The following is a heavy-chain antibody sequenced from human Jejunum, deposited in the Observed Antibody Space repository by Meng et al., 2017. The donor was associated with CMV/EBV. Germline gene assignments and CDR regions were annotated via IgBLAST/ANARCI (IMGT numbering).Heavy chain of an antibody. V-gene: IGHV3-23*01. D-gene: IGHD1-14*01. CDR3: AKDPDSYISTLGTTFDS. J-gene: IGHJ4*02. Sequence: FNFRRYGMSWVRQAPGRGLEWVATISSFGDTTHYTDSVRGRFTISRDNSNNVLYLQMNTLSAGDTALYYCAKDPDSYISTLGTTFDSWGQGTLVTVSS. CDR2: ISSFGDTT. CDR1: FNFRRYG.